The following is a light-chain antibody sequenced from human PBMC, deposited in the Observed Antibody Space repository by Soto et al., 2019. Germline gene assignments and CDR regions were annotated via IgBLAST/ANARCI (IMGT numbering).Light chain of an antibody. CDR2: NAS. Sequence: EIVLTQSPATLSLSPGERATISCMASQSVSSYLAWYQQKPGQAPRLLIYNASNRATGIPARFSGSGSGTDFAITISSLEPEDFAVYYCQQRSNWPPYTFVQGTKLEIK. CDR1: QSVSSY. V-gene: IGKV3-11*01. J-gene: IGKJ2*01. CDR3: QQRSNWPPYT.